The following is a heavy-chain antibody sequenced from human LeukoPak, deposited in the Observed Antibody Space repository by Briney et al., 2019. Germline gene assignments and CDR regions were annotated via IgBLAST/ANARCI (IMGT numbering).Heavy chain of an antibody. Sequence: PGGSLRLSCAASGFTFSSYAMSWVRQAPGKGLEWVSAISGSGGSTYYADSVKGRFTISRDNSKNTLYLQMNSLKTEDTAVYYCTTALGGSYYGSGSYYPYWGQGTLVTVSS. J-gene: IGHJ4*02. CDR1: GFTFSSYA. D-gene: IGHD3-10*01. CDR3: TTALGGSYYGSGSYYPY. CDR2: ISGSGGST. V-gene: IGHV3-23*01.